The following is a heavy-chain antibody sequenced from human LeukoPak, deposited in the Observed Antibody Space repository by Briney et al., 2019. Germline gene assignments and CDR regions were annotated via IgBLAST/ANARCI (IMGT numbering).Heavy chain of an antibody. CDR3: ARDSEEMATIAYDAFDI. CDR2: ISAYNGNT. Sequence: ASVKVSCKASGYTFTSYGISWVRQAPGQGLEWMGWISAYNGNTNYAQKLQGRVTMTTDTSTSTAYMELRSLRSDDTAVYYCARDSEEMATIAYDAFDIWGQGTMVTVSS. J-gene: IGHJ3*02. V-gene: IGHV1-18*01. CDR1: GYTFTSYG. D-gene: IGHD5-24*01.